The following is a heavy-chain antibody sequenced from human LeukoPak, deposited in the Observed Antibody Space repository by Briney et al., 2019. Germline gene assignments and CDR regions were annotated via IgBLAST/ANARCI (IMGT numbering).Heavy chain of an antibody. D-gene: IGHD3-16*01. CDR1: VGSLSSYY. CDR2: IYYSGST. CDR3: ARGPGDLDSFDY. J-gene: IGHJ4*02. Sequence: PSETLSLTCTVSVGSLSSYYWSWLRQRPGKGLEWIGYIYYSGSTNYNPSLTSRVTISVDTSKNQFSLKLSSVTAADTAVYYCARGPGDLDSFDYWGQGTLVAVSS. V-gene: IGHV4-59*01.